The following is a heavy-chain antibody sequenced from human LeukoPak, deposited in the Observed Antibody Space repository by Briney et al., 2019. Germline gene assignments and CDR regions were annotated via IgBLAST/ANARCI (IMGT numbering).Heavy chain of an antibody. CDR1: GFTFSSYA. J-gene: IGHJ4*02. D-gene: IGHD3-10*01. CDR2: ISGSGGST. CDR3: AKDYYGSGSYYFDY. Sequence: GGSLRLSCAASGFTFSSYAMSWVRRAPGKGLEWVSAISGSGGSTYYADSVKGRFTISRDNSKNTLYLQMNSLRAEDTAVYYCAKDYYGSGSYYFDYWGQGTLVTVSS. V-gene: IGHV3-23*01.